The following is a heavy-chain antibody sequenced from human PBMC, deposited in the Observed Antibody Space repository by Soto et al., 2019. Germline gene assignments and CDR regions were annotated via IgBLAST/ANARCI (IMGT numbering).Heavy chain of an antibody. CDR3: AKVQAYCGGDCFYYGMDV. CDR2: ISYDGSNK. V-gene: IGHV3-30*18. Sequence: GGSLRLSCAASGFTFSSYGMHWVRQAPGKGLEWVAVISYDGSNKYYADSVKGRFTISRDNSKNTLYLQMNSLRAEDTAVYYCAKVQAYCGGDCFYYGMDVWGQGTTVTVSS. J-gene: IGHJ6*02. D-gene: IGHD2-21*01. CDR1: GFTFSSYG.